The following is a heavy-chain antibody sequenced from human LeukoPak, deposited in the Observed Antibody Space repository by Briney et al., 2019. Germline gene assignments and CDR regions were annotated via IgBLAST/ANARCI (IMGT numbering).Heavy chain of an antibody. CDR2: ISAYNGNT. J-gene: IGHJ3*02. V-gene: IGHV1-18*01. D-gene: IGHD3-22*01. CDR1: GYTLTSYG. Sequence: ASVKVSCKASGYTLTSYGISWVRQAPGQGLEWMGWISAYNGNTNYAQKLQGRVTMTTDTSTSTAYMELRSLRSDDTAVYYCARTYYYDSSGYRYRGAFDIWGQGTIVTVSS. CDR3: ARTYYYDSSGYRYRGAFDI.